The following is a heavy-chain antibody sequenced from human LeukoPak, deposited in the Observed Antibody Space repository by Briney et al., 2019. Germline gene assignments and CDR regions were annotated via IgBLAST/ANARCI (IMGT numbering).Heavy chain of an antibody. CDR3: ARMPGIAASHPNLSNY. J-gene: IGHJ4*02. D-gene: IGHD6-13*01. Sequence: GGSLRLSCAASGFTFSSYSMTWVRQAPGKGLEWVSSISSSSSYIYYADSVKGRFTISRDNAKNSLYLQMNSLRAEDTAVYYCARMPGIAASHPNLSNYWGQGTLVTVSS. CDR2: ISSSSSYI. V-gene: IGHV3-21*01. CDR1: GFTFSSYS.